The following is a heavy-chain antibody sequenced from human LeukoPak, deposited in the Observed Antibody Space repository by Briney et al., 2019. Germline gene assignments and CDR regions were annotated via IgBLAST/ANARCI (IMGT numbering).Heavy chain of an antibody. Sequence: GGSLRLSWAASGFTFSSDWMHWVRQGPGKGLVWVSRINPDGSVTSHADSVRGRFTISRDNAKNTLYLQMNSLRAEDTAVYYCARDSGSGSYSGYWGLGTLVTVSS. CDR1: GFTFSSDW. V-gene: IGHV3-74*01. CDR2: INPDGSVT. CDR3: ARDSGSGSYSGY. J-gene: IGHJ4*02. D-gene: IGHD3-10*01.